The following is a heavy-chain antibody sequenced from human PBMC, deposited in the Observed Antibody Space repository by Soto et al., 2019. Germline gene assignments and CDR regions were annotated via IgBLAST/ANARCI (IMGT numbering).Heavy chain of an antibody. CDR3: ARDKITGLFDY. V-gene: IGHV4-34*01. Sequence: PSETLSLTCAVYGGSFSGYYWTWIRQPPGTGLEWIGEINHSGSTNYNPSLKSRVTISVDTSKNQFPLKLTSVTAADTAVYYCARDKITGLFDYWGQGTLVTV. D-gene: IGHD2-8*02. CDR2: INHSGST. CDR1: GGSFSGYY. J-gene: IGHJ4*02.